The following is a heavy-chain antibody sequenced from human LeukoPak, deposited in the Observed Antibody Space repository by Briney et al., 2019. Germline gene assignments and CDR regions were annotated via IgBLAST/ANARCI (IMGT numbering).Heavy chain of an antibody. Sequence: SETLSLTCTISGGSLSSISYYWGWIRQPPGKGLEWIGSIYYTGSTYYNPSLKSRVPVYVHTSNNMSSLNPRSVTDADPAVYYCASRFSGSSELAYWGQATLVTVSS. CDR2: IYYTGST. CDR3: ASRFSGSSELAY. J-gene: IGHJ4*02. CDR1: GGSLSSISYY. D-gene: IGHD1-26*01. V-gene: IGHV4-39*01.